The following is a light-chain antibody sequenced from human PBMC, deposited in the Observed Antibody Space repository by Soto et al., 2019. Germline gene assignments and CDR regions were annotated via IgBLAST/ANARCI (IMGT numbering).Light chain of an antibody. CDR1: RDVSTW. J-gene: IGKJ1*01. CDR2: KAS. V-gene: IGKV1-12*01. CDR3: QQAYSFPRT. Sequence: DTQMTQSPSLVSASVGDRVTITCRASRDVSTWLAWYQQEPGKAPKMLINKASILQSGVPSRFSGSGSGREFTLTITTLQPEDFAIYYCQQAYSFPRTFGQGTKVDIK.